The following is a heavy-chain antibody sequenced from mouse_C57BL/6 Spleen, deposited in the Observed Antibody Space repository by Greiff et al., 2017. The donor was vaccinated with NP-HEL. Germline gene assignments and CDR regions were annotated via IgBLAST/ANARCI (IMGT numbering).Heavy chain of an antibody. V-gene: IGHV1-53*01. Sequence: QVQLQQPGTELVKPGASVKLSCKASGYTFTSYWMHWVKQRPGQGLEWIGNINPSDGGTNYNEKFKSKATLTVDKSSSTAYMQLSSLTSEDSAVYYCARPPTVVARGGYYAMDYWGQGTSVTVSS. CDR3: ARPPTVVARGGYYAMDY. J-gene: IGHJ4*01. D-gene: IGHD1-1*01. CDR1: GYTFTSYW. CDR2: INPSDGGT.